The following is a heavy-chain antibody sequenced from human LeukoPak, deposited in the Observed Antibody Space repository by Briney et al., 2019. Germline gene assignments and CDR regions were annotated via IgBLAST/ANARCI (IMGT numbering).Heavy chain of an antibody. V-gene: IGHV1-2*02. D-gene: IGHD2-2*01. CDR2: INPNSGGT. Sequence: ASVKVSCKASGYTFTSYYMHWVRQAPGQGLEWMGWINPNSGGTNYAQKLQGRFTMTTDTSTSTAYMELRSLRSDDTAVYYCARLYCSSTRCYLLLDYWGQGTLVTVSS. CDR3: ARLYCSSTRCYLLLDY. CDR1: GYTFTSYY. J-gene: IGHJ4*02.